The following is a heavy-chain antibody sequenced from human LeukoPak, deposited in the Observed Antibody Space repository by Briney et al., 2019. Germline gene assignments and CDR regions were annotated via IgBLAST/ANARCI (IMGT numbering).Heavy chain of an antibody. V-gene: IGHV1-8*03. J-gene: IGHJ4*02. Sequence: ASVKVSCKASGYTFTSYDINWVRQATGQGLEWMGWMNPNSGNTGYAQKFQGRVTITRNTSISTAYMELSSLRSENTAVYYCARTRRRVVRGTYYFDYWGQGTLVTVSS. CDR2: MNPNSGNT. CDR3: ARTRRRVVRGTYYFDY. D-gene: IGHD3-10*01. CDR1: GYTFTSYD.